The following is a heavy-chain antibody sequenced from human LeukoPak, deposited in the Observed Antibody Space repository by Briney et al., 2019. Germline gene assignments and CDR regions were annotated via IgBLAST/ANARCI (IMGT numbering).Heavy chain of an antibody. V-gene: IGHV4-38-2*02. J-gene: IGHJ4*02. CDR2: IYHSGST. CDR1: GYSISSGYY. Sequence: SETLSLTCTVSGYSISSGYYWGWIRQPPGKGLEWIGSIYHSGSTYYNPSLKSRVTISVDTSKNQFSLKLSSVAAADTAVYYCARRGIVVTPGFDYGGQGPLVSVSS. D-gene: IGHD3-22*01. CDR3: ARRGIVVTPGFDY.